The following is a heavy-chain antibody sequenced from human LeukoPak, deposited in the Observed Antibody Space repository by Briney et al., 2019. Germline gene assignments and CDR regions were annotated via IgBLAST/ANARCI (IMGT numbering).Heavy chain of an antibody. CDR2: IYYSGST. CDR3: ARSSLLWFGDNDAFDI. J-gene: IGHJ3*02. Sequence: SETLSLTCTVSGGSISSYYWSWIRQPPGKGLEWIGYIYYSGSTNYNPSLKSRVTISVDTSKNQFSLKLSSVTAADTAVYYCARSSLLWFGDNDAFDIWGQGTMVTVSS. CDR1: GGSISSYY. D-gene: IGHD3-10*01. V-gene: IGHV4-59*08.